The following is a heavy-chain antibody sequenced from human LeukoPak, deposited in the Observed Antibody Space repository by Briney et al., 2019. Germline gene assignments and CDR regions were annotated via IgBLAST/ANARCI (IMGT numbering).Heavy chain of an antibody. V-gene: IGHV3-23*01. CDR3: AKRVRYSSGWYYFDY. Sequence: HSGGSLRLSCAASGFTFSSYAMSWVRQAPGKGLEWVSAISGSGGSTYYADSVKGRFTISRDNSKNTLYLQMNSLRAEDTAVYYCAKRVRYSSGWYYFDYWGQGTLVTVSS. J-gene: IGHJ4*02. CDR2: ISGSGGST. D-gene: IGHD6-13*01. CDR1: GFTFSSYA.